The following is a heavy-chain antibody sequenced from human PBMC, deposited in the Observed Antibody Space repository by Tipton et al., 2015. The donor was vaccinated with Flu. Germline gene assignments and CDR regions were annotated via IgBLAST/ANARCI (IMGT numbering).Heavy chain of an antibody. CDR3: ARRVSVTTIQYYYGMDV. D-gene: IGHD4-17*01. Sequence: QLVQSGAEVKKPGASVKVSCKASGYTFTSYGISWVRQAPGQGLEWMGWISAYNGNTNYAQKVQGRVTMTTDTSTSTAYMELRSLRSDDTAVYYCARRVSVTTIQYYYGMDVWDQGTTVTVSS. CDR2: ISAYNGNT. J-gene: IGHJ6*02. V-gene: IGHV1-18*01. CDR1: GYTFTSYG.